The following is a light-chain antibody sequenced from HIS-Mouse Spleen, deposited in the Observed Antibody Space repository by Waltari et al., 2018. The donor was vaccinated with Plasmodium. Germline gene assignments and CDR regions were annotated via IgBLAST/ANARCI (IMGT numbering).Light chain of an antibody. V-gene: IGKV3-15*01. CDR3: QQYNNWPRGT. CDR2: GAS. Sequence: EIVMPQSPATLSASPGESATLSCRASQSVSSNLAWYQQKPGQAPRLLIYGASTRATGIPARFSGSGSGTEFTLTISSMQSEDFAVYYCQQYNNWPRGTFGQGTKVEIK. CDR1: QSVSSN. J-gene: IGKJ1*01.